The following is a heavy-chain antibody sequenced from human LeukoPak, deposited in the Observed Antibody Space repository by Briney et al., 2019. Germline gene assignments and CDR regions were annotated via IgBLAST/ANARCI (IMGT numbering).Heavy chain of an antibody. CDR3: ARDYYGSRGSRYYYYMDV. CDR2: INHSGST. CDR1: GGSFSGYY. J-gene: IGHJ6*03. V-gene: IGHV4-34*01. D-gene: IGHD3-10*01. Sequence: SETLSLTCAVYGGSFSGYYWSWIRQPPGKGLEWIGEINHSGSTNYNPSLKSRVTISVDTSKNQFSLKLSSVTAADTAVYYCARDYYGSRGSRYYYYMDVWGKGTTVTISS.